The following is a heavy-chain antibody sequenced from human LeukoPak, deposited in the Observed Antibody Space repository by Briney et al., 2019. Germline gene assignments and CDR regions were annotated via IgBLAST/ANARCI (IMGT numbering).Heavy chain of an antibody. J-gene: IGHJ4*02. CDR2: ISGSGDST. D-gene: IGHD6-13*01. Sequence: GGTLRLSCAASGFTFSSYGMSWVRQAPGKGLEWVSAISGSGDSTYYADSVKGRFTISRDNSKNTLYLQMNSLRAEDTAVYYCARFIAAPYYFDYWGRGTLVTVSS. CDR1: GFTFSSYG. CDR3: ARFIAAPYYFDY. V-gene: IGHV3-23*01.